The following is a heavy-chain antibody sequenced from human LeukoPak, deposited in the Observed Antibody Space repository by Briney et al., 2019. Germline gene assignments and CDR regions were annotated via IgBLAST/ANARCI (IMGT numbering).Heavy chain of an antibody. D-gene: IGHD3-22*01. CDR2: INPNSGGT. Sequence: ASVKVSCKASGYTFTGYYMHWVRQAPGPGLGWMGWINPNSGGTNYAQKFQGRVTMTRDTSISTAYMELSRLRSDDTAVYYCARGTALTTMKVQPNWFDPWGQGTLVTVSS. V-gene: IGHV1-2*02. CDR1: GYTFTGYY. CDR3: ARGTALTTMKVQPNWFDP. J-gene: IGHJ5*02.